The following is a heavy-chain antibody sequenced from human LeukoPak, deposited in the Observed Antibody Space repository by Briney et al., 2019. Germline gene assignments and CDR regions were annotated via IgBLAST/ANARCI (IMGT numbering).Heavy chain of an antibody. Sequence: ASVKVSCKASGYTFTSYAMNWVRQAPGQGLEWMGWINTNTGNPTYAQGFTGRFVFSLDTSASTAYLQISSLKAEDTAVYYCARSISSGWYVAYYFDCWGQGTLVTVSS. CDR3: ARSISSGWYVAYYFDC. J-gene: IGHJ4*02. V-gene: IGHV7-4-1*02. D-gene: IGHD6-19*01. CDR1: GYTFTSYA. CDR2: INTNTGNP.